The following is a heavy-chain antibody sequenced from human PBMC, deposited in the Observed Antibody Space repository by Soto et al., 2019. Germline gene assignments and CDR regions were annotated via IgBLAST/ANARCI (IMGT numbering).Heavy chain of an antibody. V-gene: IGHV1-69*01. CDR1: GGTFSSYA. Sequence: QVQLVQSGAEVKKPGSSVKVSCKASGGTFSSYAISWVRQAPGQGLEWMGGIIPIFGTANYAQKFQGRVTITADQSTSPAYMELSSLRSEDTAVYYCARDDYYDSSGSYYYYGMDVWGQGTTVTVSS. CDR3: ARDDYYDSSGSYYYYGMDV. J-gene: IGHJ6*02. CDR2: IIPIFGTA. D-gene: IGHD3-22*01.